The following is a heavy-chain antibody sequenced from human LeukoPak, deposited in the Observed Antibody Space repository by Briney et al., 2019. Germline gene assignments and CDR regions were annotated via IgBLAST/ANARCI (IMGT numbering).Heavy chain of an antibody. CDR1: GGSFSGYY. D-gene: IGHD6-19*01. CDR2: INHSGST. J-gene: IGHJ5*02. Sequence: PSETLSLTCAVYGGSFSGYYWSWIRQPPGKGLEWIGEINHSGSTNYNPSLKSRVTISVDKSKNQFSLKLSSVTAADTAVYYCARGDGIAVAGDWFDPWGQGTLVTVSS. CDR3: ARGDGIAVAGDWFDP. V-gene: IGHV4-34*01.